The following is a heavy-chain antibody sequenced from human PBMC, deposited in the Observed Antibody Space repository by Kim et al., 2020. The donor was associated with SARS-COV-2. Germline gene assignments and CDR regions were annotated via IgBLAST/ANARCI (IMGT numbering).Heavy chain of an antibody. CDR2: IGPTGGTA. CDR3: ARGNSFF. CDR1: GFTFSNYA. Sequence: GGSLKLSCAASGFTFSNYAMSWVRQAPGKGLEWVSVIGPTGGTAYYADSVKGRFTISRDNSKNTLYLQMNSLRAEDTAVYYCARGNSFFWGQGTLVTVSS. J-gene: IGHJ4*02. V-gene: IGHV3-23*01. D-gene: IGHD5-18*01.